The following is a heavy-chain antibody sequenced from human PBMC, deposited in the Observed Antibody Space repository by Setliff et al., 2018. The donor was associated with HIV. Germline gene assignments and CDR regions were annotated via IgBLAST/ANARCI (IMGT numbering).Heavy chain of an antibody. CDR3: ARGYASGSGSYYFDY. CDR1: GYIFTSYD. Sequence: ASVNVSCKASGYIFTSYDVNWVRQAPGQGLEWMGWMNPYSGNTGYAQKFRGRITMTRDTSRGTAHMELRSLRSDDTAVYFCARGYASGSGSYYFDYWGQGTLVTVSS. D-gene: IGHD3-16*01. CDR2: MNPYSGNT. J-gene: IGHJ4*02. V-gene: IGHV1-8*02.